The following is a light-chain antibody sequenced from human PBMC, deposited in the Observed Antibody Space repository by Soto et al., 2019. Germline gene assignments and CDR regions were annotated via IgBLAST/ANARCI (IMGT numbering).Light chain of an antibody. CDR1: GSNIGAGYD. CDR2: GNI. CDR3: QSYDSSLSGVV. V-gene: IGLV1-40*01. J-gene: IGLJ2*01. Sequence: QSVLAQPPSVSGAPGQRVTISCTGSGSNIGAGYDVHWFQQLPGTAPKPLIYGNINRPSGVPDRFSGSKSGTSASLAITGLQAEDEADYYCQSYDSSLSGVVFGGGTKLTVL.